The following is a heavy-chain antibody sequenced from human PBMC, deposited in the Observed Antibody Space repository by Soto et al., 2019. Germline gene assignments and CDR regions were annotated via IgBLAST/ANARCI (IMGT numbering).Heavy chain of an antibody. V-gene: IGHV3-23*01. J-gene: IGHJ4*02. CDR2: ISGSGGST. D-gene: IGHD3-10*01. CDR1: GFTFSSYA. Sequence: EVQLLESGGGLVQPGGSLRLSCAASGFTFSSYAMSWVRQAPGKGLEWVSAISGSGGSTYYEDSVKGRFTISRDNSKNTLYLQMNSLRAEDTDVYYCAKVGYYGSGSYWFYYFDYWGQGTLVTVSS. CDR3: AKVGYYGSGSYWFYYFDY.